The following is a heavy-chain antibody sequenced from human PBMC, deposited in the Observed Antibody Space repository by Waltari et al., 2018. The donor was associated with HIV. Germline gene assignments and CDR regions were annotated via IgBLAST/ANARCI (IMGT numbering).Heavy chain of an antibody. CDR1: GESFRPFY. CDR2: VSHSGRT. Sequence: QVHLQQWGAGLLKPSETLLLTCAVYGESFRPFYWPCISQVPGEGLEWIGEVSHSGRTAYNPSLKSRVTMSVDTSKNQFSLRLSSVTAADSAIYYCARVNQDDGNSEPLDYWGQGTLVTVSS. D-gene: IGHD1-1*01. V-gene: IGHV4-34*02. CDR3: ARVNQDDGNSEPLDY. J-gene: IGHJ4*02.